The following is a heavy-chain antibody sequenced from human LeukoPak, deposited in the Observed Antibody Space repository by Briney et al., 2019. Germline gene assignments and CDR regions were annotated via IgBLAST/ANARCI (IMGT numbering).Heavy chain of an antibody. Sequence: SETLSLTCTVSGGSISSGDYYWSWIRQPPGKGLEWIGYIYYSGSTYYNPSLKSQVTISVDTSKNQFSLKLSSVTAADTAVYYCARYYYDSSGDYYFDYWGQGTLVTVSS. CDR1: GGSISSGDYY. D-gene: IGHD3-22*01. CDR2: IYYSGST. J-gene: IGHJ4*02. CDR3: ARYYYDSSGDYYFDY. V-gene: IGHV4-30-4*01.